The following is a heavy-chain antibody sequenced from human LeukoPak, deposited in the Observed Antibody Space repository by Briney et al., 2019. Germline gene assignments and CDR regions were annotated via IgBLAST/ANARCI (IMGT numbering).Heavy chain of an antibody. V-gene: IGHV3-23*01. CDR2: ISGGAGST. J-gene: IGHJ5*02. Sequence: GWSLRLSCAASGFTLSNHAMNWVRQAPGEGLEWVSGISGGAGSTYYADSVKGRFTISRDNSNNTLYLQMNSLRAEDTAVYYCAKGGLGSDILTTCDPWGQGTLVTVSS. CDR3: AKGGLGSDILTTCDP. D-gene: IGHD3-9*01. CDR1: GFTLSNHA.